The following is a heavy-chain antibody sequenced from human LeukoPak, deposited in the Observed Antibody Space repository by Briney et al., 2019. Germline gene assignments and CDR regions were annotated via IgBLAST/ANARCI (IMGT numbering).Heavy chain of an antibody. D-gene: IGHD3-22*01. Sequence: SVRQPPGKGLGWLGRIYYSGSTYYNPSLKSRVTISVDTSKNQFSLKLSSVTAADTAVYYCARAPYYYDSSGPFDPWGQGTLVTVSS. CDR2: IYYSGST. V-gene: IGHV4-39*07. CDR3: ARAPYYYDSSGPFDP. J-gene: IGHJ5*02.